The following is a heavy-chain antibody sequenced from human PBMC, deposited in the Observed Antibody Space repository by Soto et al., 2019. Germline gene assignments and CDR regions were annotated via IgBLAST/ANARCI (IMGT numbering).Heavy chain of an antibody. J-gene: IGHJ4*02. CDR2: ITSSGSTV. V-gene: IGHV3-48*03. CDR3: ARESVKIFGVDVFDY. CDR1: GFSFSNYE. D-gene: IGHD3-3*01. Sequence: PGGSLRLSCAVSGFSFSNYEMNWVRQAPGKGLEWVSYITSSGSTVYYADSVKGRFTISRDNAKNSLYLQMNSLRAEDTAVYYCARESVKIFGVDVFDYWGKGTLVNGSS.